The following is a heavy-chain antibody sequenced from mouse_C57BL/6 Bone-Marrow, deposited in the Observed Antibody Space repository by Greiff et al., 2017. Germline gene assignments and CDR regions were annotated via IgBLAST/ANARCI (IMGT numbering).Heavy chain of an antibody. J-gene: IGHJ2*01. CDR1: GYAFSSYW. CDR2: IYPGDGDT. D-gene: IGHD2-12*01. V-gene: IGHV1-80*01. Sequence: QVQLQQSGAELVKPGASVKISCKASGYAFSSYWMNWVKQRPGKGLEWIGQIYPGDGDTNYKAKFKGKATMTADKSSRPAYMQLSSLTSEDTAVYYCAKYTSYDIDYWGQGTTLTVSS. CDR3: AKYTSYDIDY.